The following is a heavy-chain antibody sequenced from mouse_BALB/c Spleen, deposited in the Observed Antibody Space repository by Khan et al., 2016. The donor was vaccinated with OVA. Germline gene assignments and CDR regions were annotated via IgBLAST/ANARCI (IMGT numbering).Heavy chain of an antibody. J-gene: IGHJ1*01. Sequence: QIQLVQSGPELKKPGETVKISCKASGYTFTNYGMNWVKQAPGKGLKWMGWINTYTGEPTYADDFKGRFAFSLETSASTAYLQFNNLKNEDTATYFCASGGYWYFDVWGAGTTVTVSS. CDR2: INTYTGEP. CDR1: GYTFTNYG. CDR3: ASGGYWYFDV. D-gene: IGHD1-1*02. V-gene: IGHV9-3-1*01.